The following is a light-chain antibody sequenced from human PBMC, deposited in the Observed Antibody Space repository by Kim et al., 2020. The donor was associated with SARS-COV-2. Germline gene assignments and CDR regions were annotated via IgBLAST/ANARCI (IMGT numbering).Light chain of an antibody. CDR1: SSDIGSSKL. J-gene: IGLJ3*02. CDR2: EVS. Sequence: QSALTQPASVSGSPGQSITISCTGTSSDIGSSKLVSWYQQHPGKAPKVLIYEVSKRPSGVSNRFSGSKSGITASLTISGLQAEDGGDYYCCSYAGPWVFGGGTQLTVL. V-gene: IGLV2-23*02. CDR3: CSYAGPWV.